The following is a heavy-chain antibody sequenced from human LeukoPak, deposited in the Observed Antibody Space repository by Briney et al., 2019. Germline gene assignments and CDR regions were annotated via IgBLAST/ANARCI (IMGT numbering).Heavy chain of an antibody. CDR3: AKDLLMKDYYGSGSPSFDY. J-gene: IGHJ4*02. CDR2: ISGSGGST. D-gene: IGHD3-10*01. CDR1: GFTFSSYG. V-gene: IGHV3-23*01. Sequence: PGGSLRLSCAASGFTFSSYGMSWVRQAPGKGLEWVSAISGSGGSTYYADSVKGRFTISRDNSKNTLYLQMNSLRAEDTAVYYCAKDLLMKDYYGSGSPSFDYWGQGTLVTVSS.